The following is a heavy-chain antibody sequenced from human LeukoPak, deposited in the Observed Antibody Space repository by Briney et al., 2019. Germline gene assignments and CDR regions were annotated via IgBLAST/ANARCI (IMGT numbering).Heavy chain of an antibody. J-gene: IGHJ4*02. Sequence: SETLSLTCTVSGGSVSSGSYYWNWIRQPPGKGLEWIGYIYYSGSTNYNPSLKSRVTISVDTSKNQFSLKLSSVTAADTAVYYCARDAYSSGFFFDYWGQGTLVTVSS. V-gene: IGHV4-61*01. D-gene: IGHD6-19*01. CDR2: IYYSGST. CDR3: ARDAYSSGFFFDY. CDR1: GGSVSSGSYY.